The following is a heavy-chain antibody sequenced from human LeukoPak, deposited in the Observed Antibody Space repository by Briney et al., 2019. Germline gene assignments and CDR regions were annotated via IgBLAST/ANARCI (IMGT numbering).Heavy chain of an antibody. V-gene: IGHV4-59*01. CDR3: ASYGAHIVGATTHYGMDV. CDR1: GGSISSYY. J-gene: IGHJ6*02. D-gene: IGHD1-26*01. CDR2: IYYSGST. Sequence: PSETLSLTCTVSGGSISSYYWSWIRQPPGKGLEWIGYIYYSGSTNYNPSLKSRVTISVDTSKNQFSLKLSSVTAADTAVYYCASYGAHIVGATTHYGMDVWGQGTTVTVSS.